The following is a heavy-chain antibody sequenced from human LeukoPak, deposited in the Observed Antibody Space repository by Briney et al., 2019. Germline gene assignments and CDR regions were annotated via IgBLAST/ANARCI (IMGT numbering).Heavy chain of an antibody. D-gene: IGHD3-10*01. Sequence: PGGSLRLSCAASGFTFSSYGMHWVRQAPGKGLEWVAVIWYDGSNKYYADSVKGRFTISRDNSKNTLYLQMSSLRAEDTAVYCCARMPMVRAPGIDYWGQGTLVTVSS. CDR1: GFTFSSYG. CDR2: IWYDGSNK. J-gene: IGHJ4*02. V-gene: IGHV3-33*01. CDR3: ARMPMVRAPGIDY.